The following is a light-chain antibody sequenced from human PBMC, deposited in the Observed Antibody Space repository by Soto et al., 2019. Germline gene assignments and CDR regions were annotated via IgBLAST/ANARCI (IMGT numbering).Light chain of an antibody. V-gene: IGKV1-33*01. CDR2: DAS. CDR3: QQSYSSPPT. Sequence: DIQMTQSPSSLSASVGDRVTITCQASQGIGNYLTWYQQRLGKAPKLLIYDASTLETGVPSRFSGSGSGTDFTFTISSLQPEDFATCYCQQSYSSPPTFGQGTKVDIK. CDR1: QGIGNY. J-gene: IGKJ1*01.